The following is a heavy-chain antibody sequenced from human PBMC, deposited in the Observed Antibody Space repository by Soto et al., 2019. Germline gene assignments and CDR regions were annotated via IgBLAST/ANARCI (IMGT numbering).Heavy chain of an antibody. J-gene: IGHJ4*02. Sequence: SGPTLVKPTETLTLTCTFSGFSLSTTGVGVGWVRQPPGKALEWLALIYWDDDKRYSPSLKSRLTITKDTSKNQVVLTMTNVDPVDTGTYFCAHSSNSESSGYGFDYWGQGTLVTVSS. V-gene: IGHV2-5*02. CDR1: GFSLSTTGVG. CDR3: AHSSNSESSGYGFDY. D-gene: IGHD5-12*01. CDR2: IYWDDDK.